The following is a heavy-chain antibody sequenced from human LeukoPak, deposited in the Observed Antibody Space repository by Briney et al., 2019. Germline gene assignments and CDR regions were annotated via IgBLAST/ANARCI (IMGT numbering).Heavy chain of an antibody. CDR2: IYYSGST. CDR3: ASSKGLAGAFEI. V-gene: IGHV4-39*01. J-gene: IGHJ3*02. D-gene: IGHD5-12*01. CDR1: GGSISSSSYY. Sequence: PSETLSLTCTVSGGSISSSSYYWGWIRQPPGKGLEWIGSIYYSGSTYYNPSLKSRVTISVDTSKNQFSLKLSSVTAADTAVYYCASSKGLAGAFEIWGQGTMVTVSS.